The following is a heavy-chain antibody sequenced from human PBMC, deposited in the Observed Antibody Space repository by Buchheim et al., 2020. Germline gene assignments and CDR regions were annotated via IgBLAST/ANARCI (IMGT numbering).Heavy chain of an antibody. V-gene: IGHV4-34*01. CDR2: INHRGST. D-gene: IGHD3-3*01. CDR1: GGSFSGYY. Sequence: QVQLQQWGAGLLKPSETLSLTCAVYGGSFSGYYWSWIRQPPGKGLEWIGEINHRGSTNYNPSLKIRVTISVDTSQNQSSLKLSSVTAADTAVYYCARRYDFWSGYSRYNWFDPWGQGTL. CDR3: ARRYDFWSGYSRYNWFDP. J-gene: IGHJ5*02.